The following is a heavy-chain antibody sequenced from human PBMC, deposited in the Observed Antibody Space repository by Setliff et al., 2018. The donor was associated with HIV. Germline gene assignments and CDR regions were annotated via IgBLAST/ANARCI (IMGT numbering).Heavy chain of an antibody. Sequence: GGSLRLSCVASGLTFNRYWMSWVRQVPGKGLEWVSNTKYDGSESYYVDSVKGRFIASTDNAKNSLFLEMNSLKAEDTAVYYCAKDLHYASPGYYYYYCMDVWGKGTTVTVSS. J-gene: IGHJ6*03. CDR1: GLTFNRYW. CDR2: TKYDGSES. CDR3: AKDLHYASPGYYYYYCMDV. D-gene: IGHD2-2*01. V-gene: IGHV3-7*03.